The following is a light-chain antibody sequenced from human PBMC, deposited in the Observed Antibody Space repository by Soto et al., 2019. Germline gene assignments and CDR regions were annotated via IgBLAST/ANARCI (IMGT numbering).Light chain of an antibody. V-gene: IGKV3D-7*01. CDR2: GAS. Sequence: QWKRVTLSCRASQSVSSNSLTWYQQTPGQAPRLLIYGASTRATSIPARFSGSGSGTDFTLTISSLQPEDFAVYYCQQDYKLQTFGQGTKVEIK. J-gene: IGKJ1*01. CDR3: QQDYKLQT. CDR1: QSVSSNS.